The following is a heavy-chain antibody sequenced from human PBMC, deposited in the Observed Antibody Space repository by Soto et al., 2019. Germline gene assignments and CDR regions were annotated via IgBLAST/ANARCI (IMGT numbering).Heavy chain of an antibody. CDR1: GFTFSSYS. CDR3: AKAVIFGVVITGYYYMDV. J-gene: IGHJ6*03. D-gene: IGHD3-3*02. Sequence: GGSLRLSCAASGFTFSSYSMNWARQAPGKGLEWVSVIYSGGSRYYADSVKGRFTISRDNSKNTLYLQMTSLRVDDMAVYYCAKAVIFGVVITGYYYMDVWGKGTPVTVSS. CDR2: IYSGGSR. V-gene: IGHV3-NL1*01.